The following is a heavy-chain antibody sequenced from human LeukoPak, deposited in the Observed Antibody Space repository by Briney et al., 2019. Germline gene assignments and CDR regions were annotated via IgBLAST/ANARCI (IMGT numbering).Heavy chain of an antibody. Sequence: GGSLRLSCAASGLTVTDNYFSWVRQAPGKGLEWVSVIFPDGRTYHADSVKGRFTISRDRPKNTLLLQMNSLRADDTALYHCARANTVYGDFDYWGQGILVTVSS. CDR3: ARANTVYGDFDY. CDR1: GLTVTDNY. V-gene: IGHV3-53*01. CDR2: IFPDGRT. D-gene: IGHD2/OR15-2a*01. J-gene: IGHJ4*02.